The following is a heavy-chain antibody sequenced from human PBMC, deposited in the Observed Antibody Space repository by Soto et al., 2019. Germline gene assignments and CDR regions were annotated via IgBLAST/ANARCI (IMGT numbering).Heavy chain of an antibody. CDR3: TTAVGYSSSWYYYYGMDV. Sequence: GGSLRLSCAASGFTFSNAWMNWVRQAPGKGLEWVGRIKSKTDGGTTDYAAPVKGRFTISRDDSKNTLYLQMNSLKTEDTALYYCTTAVGYSSSWYYYYGMDVWGQGTTVTVSS. CDR1: GFTFSNAW. V-gene: IGHV3-15*07. CDR2: IKSKTDGGTT. D-gene: IGHD6-13*01. J-gene: IGHJ6*02.